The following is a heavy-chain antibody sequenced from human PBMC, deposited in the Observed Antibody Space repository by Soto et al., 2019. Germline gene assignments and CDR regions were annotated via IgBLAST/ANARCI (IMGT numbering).Heavy chain of an antibody. CDR2: IYWDDDK. J-gene: IGHJ6*02. V-gene: IGHV2-5*02. Sequence: SGPTLVNPTQTLTLTCTFSAFSLSTGGVGVGWIRQPPGKALEWLALIYWDDDKRYSPSLRSRLTITKDASKNQVVLTMTNMDPVDTATYYCIQSRCGGDCLQSYASYYYYGMDFWGQGTTVTVSS. CDR1: AFSLSTGGVG. CDR3: IQSRCGGDCLQSYASYYYYGMDF. D-gene: IGHD2-21*02.